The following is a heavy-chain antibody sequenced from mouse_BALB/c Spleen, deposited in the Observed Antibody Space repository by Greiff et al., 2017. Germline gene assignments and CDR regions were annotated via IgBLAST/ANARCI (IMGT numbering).Heavy chain of an antibody. CDR2: INSNGGST. CDR3: ARDHRYDEYYFDY. CDR1: GFTFSSYG. D-gene: IGHD2-14*01. V-gene: IGHV5-6-3*01. Sequence: EVMLVESGGGLVQPGGSLKLSCAASGFTFSSYGMSWVRQTPDKRLELVATINSNGGSTYYPDSVKGRFTISRDNAKNTLYLQMSSLKSEDTAMYYCARDHRYDEYYFDYWGQGTTLTVSS. J-gene: IGHJ2*01.